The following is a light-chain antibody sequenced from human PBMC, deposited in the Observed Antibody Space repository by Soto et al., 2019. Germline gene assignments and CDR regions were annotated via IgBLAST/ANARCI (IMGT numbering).Light chain of an antibody. J-gene: IGLJ2*01. CDR2: EVS. Sequence: QSALTQPASVSGSPGQSITISCTGTSSDVGGYNYVSWYQQHPGKAPKLMIYEVSNRPSGVSNRFSGSKSGNTASLTISGLQAEDEADYYCSSYTSSSXXVVXXXXTKLXXL. CDR1: SSDVGGYNY. V-gene: IGLV2-14*01. CDR3: SSYTSSSXXVV.